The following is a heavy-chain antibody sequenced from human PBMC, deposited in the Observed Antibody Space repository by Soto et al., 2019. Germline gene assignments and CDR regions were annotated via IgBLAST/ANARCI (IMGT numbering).Heavy chain of an antibody. J-gene: IGHJ6*02. Sequence: PGGSLRLSWAASGFTFSTYWMTWVRQAPGKGLEWVANINQDGSEMFYLDSVKGRFTISRDNAKNSLFLQMNSLRAEDTAVYYCARGKSIFYGMDVWGQGTTVTVSS. D-gene: IGHD2-15*01. V-gene: IGHV3-7*03. CDR3: ARGKSIFYGMDV. CDR2: INQDGSEM. CDR1: GFTFSTYW.